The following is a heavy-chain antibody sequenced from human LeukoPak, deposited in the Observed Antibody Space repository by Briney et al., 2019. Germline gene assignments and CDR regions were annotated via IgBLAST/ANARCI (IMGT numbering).Heavy chain of an antibody. CDR2: IIPIFGTA. D-gene: IGHD3-10*01. Sequence: SVKVSCKASGGTFSSYAISWVRQAPGQGLEWMGGIIPIFGTANYAQKFQGRVTITTDESTSTAYMELRSLRSDDTAVYYCARVHPITMVRGVTYDPWGQGTLVTVSS. CDR1: GGTFSSYA. V-gene: IGHV1-69*05. CDR3: ARVHPITMVRGVTYDP. J-gene: IGHJ5*02.